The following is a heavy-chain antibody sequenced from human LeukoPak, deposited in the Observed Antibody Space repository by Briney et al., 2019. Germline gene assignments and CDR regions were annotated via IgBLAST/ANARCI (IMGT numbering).Heavy chain of an antibody. Sequence: PGGSLRLSCAASGFTFSSYWMSWVRQAPGKGLEWVSSITGSGRGTYYADSVKGRFSVSRDNSQNTVFLHMNSLRADDTALYYCSKDPNGDYVGAFDMWGPGTMVTVSS. CDR2: ITGSGRGT. J-gene: IGHJ3*02. V-gene: IGHV3-23*01. D-gene: IGHD4-17*01. CDR1: GFTFSSYW. CDR3: SKDPNGDYVGAFDM.